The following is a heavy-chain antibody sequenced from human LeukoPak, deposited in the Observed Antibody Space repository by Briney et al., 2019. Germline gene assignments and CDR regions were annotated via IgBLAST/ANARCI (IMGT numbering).Heavy chain of an antibody. CDR2: IWYDGSNK. V-gene: IGHV3-33*01. CDR3: ARDRGETDMVYFVY. CDR1: GFTFSNYG. D-gene: IGHD5-18*01. Sequence: ARSLRLSCAPSGFTFSNYGMPWVRQPPGKGMEWEAVIWYDGSNKYYADSVKGRFTISGDNAENTLYLQMNSVRAEDTGVYYCARDRGETDMVYFVYWGQGTLVTVSS. J-gene: IGHJ4*02.